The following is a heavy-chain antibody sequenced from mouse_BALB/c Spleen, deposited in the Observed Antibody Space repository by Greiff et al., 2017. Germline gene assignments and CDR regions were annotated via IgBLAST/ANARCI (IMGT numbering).Heavy chain of an antibody. CDR2: ISSGGGST. CDR1: GFAFSSYD. CDR3: ARPLDYYGSSTYYYAMDY. J-gene: IGHJ4*01. V-gene: IGHV5-12-1*01. D-gene: IGHD1-1*01. Sequence: EVKLMESGGGLVKPGGSLKLSCAASGFAFSSYDMSWVRQTPEKRLEWVAYISSGGGSTYYPDTVKGRFTISRDNAKNTLYLQMSSLKSEDTAMYYCARPLDYYGSSTYYYAMDYWGQGTSVTVSS.